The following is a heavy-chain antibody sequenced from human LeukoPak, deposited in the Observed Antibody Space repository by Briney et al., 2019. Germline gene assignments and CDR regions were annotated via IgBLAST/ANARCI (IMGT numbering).Heavy chain of an antibody. CDR1: GYTFTSYA. Sequence: ASVNVSCKASGYTFTSYAMHWVRQAPGQRLEWMGWINAGNGNTKYSQKFQGRVTITRDTSASTAYMELSSLRSEYTAVYYCARDPVIVVVPAAIGSWFDPWGQGTLVTVSS. CDR3: ARDPVIVVVPAAIGSWFDP. CDR2: INAGNGNT. D-gene: IGHD2-2*01. J-gene: IGHJ5*02. V-gene: IGHV1-3*01.